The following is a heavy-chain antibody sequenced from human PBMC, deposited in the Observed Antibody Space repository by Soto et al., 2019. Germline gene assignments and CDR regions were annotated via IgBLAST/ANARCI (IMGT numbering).Heavy chain of an antibody. D-gene: IGHD6-6*01. CDR1: GFTFTDYW. Sequence: GGSLRLSCAASGFTFTDYWTHWVRQAPGKGLVWVSRINSDGSRTSYADSVTGRFTISRDNAKNTLYLQMNSLRAEDTAVYYCARDSLAARPLDYWGQGTLVTVSS. J-gene: IGHJ4*02. CDR3: ARDSLAARPLDY. CDR2: INSDGSRT. V-gene: IGHV3-74*01.